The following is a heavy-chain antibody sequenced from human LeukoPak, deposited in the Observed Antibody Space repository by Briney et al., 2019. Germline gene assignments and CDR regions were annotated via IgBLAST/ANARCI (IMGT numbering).Heavy chain of an antibody. V-gene: IGHV4-59*01. J-gene: IGHJ5*02. CDR3: ARGMPQGWVHWFDP. D-gene: IGHD1-26*01. Sequence: PSETLSLTCTVSGGSISSYYWNWIRQPPGKGLEWIGYIYYSGNTKYNTYLESRVTISVDTSKNQFSLKLRSVTAADTAVYYCARGMPQGWVHWFDPWGQGTLVTVSS. CDR2: IYYSGNT. CDR1: GGSISSYY.